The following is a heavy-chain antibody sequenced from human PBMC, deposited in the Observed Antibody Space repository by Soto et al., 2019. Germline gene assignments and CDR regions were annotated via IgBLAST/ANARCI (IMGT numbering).Heavy chain of an antibody. CDR3: ARDSRWRHSGYDYGGDYYYGMDV. V-gene: IGHV3-21*01. CDR1: GFTFSSYS. J-gene: IGHJ6*02. CDR2: ISSSSSYI. D-gene: IGHD5-12*01. Sequence: GGSLRLSCAASGFTFSSYSMNWVRQAPGKGLEWVSSISSSSSYIYYADSVKGRFTISRDNAKNSLYLQMNSLRAEDTAVYYCARDSRWRHSGYDYGGDYYYGMDVWGQGTTVTVSS.